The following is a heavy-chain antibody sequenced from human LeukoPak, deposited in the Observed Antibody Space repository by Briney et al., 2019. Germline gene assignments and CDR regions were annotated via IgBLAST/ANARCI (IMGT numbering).Heavy chain of an antibody. CDR2: ISGSGGST. CDR3: AKDGSEVLWFGELLPNWFDP. D-gene: IGHD3-10*01. CDR1: GFTFSSYA. J-gene: IGHJ5*02. Sequence: PGGSLRLSCAASGFTFSSYAMSWVRQAPGKGLEWVSAISGSGGSTYYADSVKGRFTISRDNSKNTLYLQMNSLRAEDTAVYYCAKDGSEVLWFGELLPNWFDPWGQGTLVTVSS. V-gene: IGHV3-23*01.